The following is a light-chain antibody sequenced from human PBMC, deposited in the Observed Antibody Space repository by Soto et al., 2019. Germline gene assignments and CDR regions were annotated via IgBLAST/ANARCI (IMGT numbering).Light chain of an antibody. J-gene: IGKJ3*01. CDR3: QQYNNWPFT. Sequence: EIVMTQSPATLSVSPGERATLSCRASQSVSSNLAWYQQKPGQAPRLLIYGASTRATGIPARFSGSGSGTEFTLTISSRHSEDLAVYYCQQYNNWPFTFGPGTKLDIK. CDR2: GAS. V-gene: IGKV3-15*01. CDR1: QSVSSN.